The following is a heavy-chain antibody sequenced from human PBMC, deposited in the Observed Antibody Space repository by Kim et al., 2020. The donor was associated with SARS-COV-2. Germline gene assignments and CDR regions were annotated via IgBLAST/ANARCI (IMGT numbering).Heavy chain of an antibody. CDR2: IDPSDSYS. D-gene: IGHD3-22*01. V-gene: IGHV5-10-1*01. J-gene: IGHJ6*02. CDR1: GYSFTSNW. CDR3: ARLDDSIRGREATNINYYAMYV. Sequence: GESLKISCKGSGYSFTSNWVTWVRQMPGKGVEWVGRIDPSDSYSDYSTSFNGHVTISVDKSITTAHLQWTSLKASHTAIYYCARLDDSIRGREATNINYYAMYVWGQGTTVVVSS.